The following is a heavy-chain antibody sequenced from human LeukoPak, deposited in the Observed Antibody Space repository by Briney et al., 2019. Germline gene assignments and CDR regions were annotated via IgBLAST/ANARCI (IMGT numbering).Heavy chain of an antibody. V-gene: IGHV4-61*01. D-gene: IGHD3-22*01. CDR2: IYYSGST. CDR1: GGSVSSGSYY. CDR3: ARADYYDSSGLDY. J-gene: IGHJ4*02. Sequence: SETLSLTCTVTGGSVSSGSYYWSWIRQPPGKGLEWIGYIYYSGSTNYNPSLKSRVTISVDTSKNQFSLKLSSVTAADTAVYYCARADYYDSSGLDYWGQGTLVTVSS.